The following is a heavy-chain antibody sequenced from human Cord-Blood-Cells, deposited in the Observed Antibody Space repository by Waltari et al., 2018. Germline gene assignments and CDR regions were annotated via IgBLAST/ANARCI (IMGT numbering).Heavy chain of an antibody. V-gene: IGHV4-34*01. CDR2: INHSGST. CDR1: GGSFSGYY. D-gene: IGHD3-10*01. CDR3: ARVSRASGELLYSNWFDP. J-gene: IGHJ5*02. Sequence: QVQLQQWGAGLLKPSETLSLTCAVYGGSFSGYYWSWIRQPPGKGRGWIGEINHSGSTNYNPTVKRRVTISGGTAKNQFALELSSVTAADTAVYYCARVSRASGELLYSNWFDPWGQGTLVTVSS.